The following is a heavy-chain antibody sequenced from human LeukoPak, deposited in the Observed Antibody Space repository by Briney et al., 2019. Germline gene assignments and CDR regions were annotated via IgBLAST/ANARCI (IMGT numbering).Heavy chain of an antibody. CDR1: GLSLSTIGVG. D-gene: IGHD3-10*01. Sequence: SGPTLVNPTQTLTLTCTFSGLSLSTIGVGVVWIRQPPGKALEWLGVTYWNGDKRYNPSLKSRLTITKYTSRNQEVLTMTNMDPAGTATYYCGQRRESFDHHGVDVWGQGTTVTVSS. V-gene: IGHV2-5*01. CDR2: TYWNGDK. CDR3: GQRRESFDHHGVDV. J-gene: IGHJ6*02.